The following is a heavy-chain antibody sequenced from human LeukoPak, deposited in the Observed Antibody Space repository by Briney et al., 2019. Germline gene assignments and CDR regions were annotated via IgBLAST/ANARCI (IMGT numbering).Heavy chain of an antibody. CDR2: IKQDGSEK. CDR1: GFTFSSYW. CDR3: ARERGYYDFHY. V-gene: IGHV3-7*01. Sequence: TGGSLRLSCAASGFTFSSYWMSWVRQAPGKGLEWVANIKQDGSEKYYVDPVKGRFTISRDNAKNSLYLQMNSLRAEDTAVYYCARERGYYDFHYWGQGTLVTVSS. D-gene: IGHD3-3*01. J-gene: IGHJ4*02.